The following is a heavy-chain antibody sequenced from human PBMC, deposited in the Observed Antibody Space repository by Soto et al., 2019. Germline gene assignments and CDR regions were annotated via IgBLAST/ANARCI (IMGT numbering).Heavy chain of an antibody. D-gene: IGHD3-9*01. Sequence: SETLSLTCTISGGSISVYYWSWVRQSPRQGLEWIGYVYDNGRPYYSPSLKSRVTISADTSKNQISLKLTSATAADTAVYYCARGVGSSPPRYWGRGTLVTVSS. V-gene: IGHV4-59*01. CDR3: ARGVGSSPPRY. CDR2: VYDNGRP. J-gene: IGHJ4*02. CDR1: GGSISVYY.